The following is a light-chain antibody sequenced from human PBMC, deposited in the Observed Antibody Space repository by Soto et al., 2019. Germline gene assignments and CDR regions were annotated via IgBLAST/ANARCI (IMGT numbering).Light chain of an antibody. CDR3: QQRTNWPSST. J-gene: IGKJ5*01. V-gene: IGKV3-11*01. Sequence: EVVLTQSPATLSLSPGERATLSCRASRSVSSYLAWYQHKPGQAPRLLISDASNRATGIPARFSGSGSGTNFPLTISSLEPEDSAVYYCQQRTNWPSSTFGQGTRLEIQ. CDR1: RSVSSY. CDR2: DAS.